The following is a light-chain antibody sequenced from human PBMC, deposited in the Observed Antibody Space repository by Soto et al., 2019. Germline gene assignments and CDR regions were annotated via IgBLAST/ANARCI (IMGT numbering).Light chain of an antibody. V-gene: IGKV3-11*01. Sequence: EIVLTQSPGTLSLSPGERATLSCRASQSVSYYLAWYQQKPGQAPRLLIYGASSRATGIPDRFSGSGSGTDFTLTISNLEPEDFAVYYCQQHSHWPPWTFGQGTKVDIK. CDR2: GAS. CDR3: QQHSHWPPWT. CDR1: QSVSYY. J-gene: IGKJ1*01.